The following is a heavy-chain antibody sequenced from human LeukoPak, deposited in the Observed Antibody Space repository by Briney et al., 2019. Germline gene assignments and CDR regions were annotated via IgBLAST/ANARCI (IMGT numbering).Heavy chain of an antibody. V-gene: IGHV3-48*01. CDR3: VRVKGSYFDY. CDR2: ISSSGSAI. J-gene: IGHJ4*02. D-gene: IGHD2-15*01. Sequence: GGSLRLSCAASGFPLSSYSINWVRRAPGKGLEWVSYISSSGSAIYYVDSVKGRFTVSRDNAKNSLFLQMNSPRAEDTAVYYCVRVKGSYFDYWGQGALVTVSS. CDR1: GFPLSSYS.